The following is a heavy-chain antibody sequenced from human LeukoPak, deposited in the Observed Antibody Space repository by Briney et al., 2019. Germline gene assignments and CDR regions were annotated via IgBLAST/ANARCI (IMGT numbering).Heavy chain of an antibody. Sequence: GASVKVSCKASGYTFTGYYMHWVRQAPGQGLEWMGWISAYNGNTNYAQKLQGRVTMTTDTSTSTAYMELRSLRSDDTAVYYCARRSPVVVGRYYYYGMDVWGQGTTVTVSS. CDR3: ARRSPVVVGRYYYYGMDV. J-gene: IGHJ6*02. CDR1: GYTFTGYY. D-gene: IGHD2-2*01. V-gene: IGHV1-18*04. CDR2: ISAYNGNT.